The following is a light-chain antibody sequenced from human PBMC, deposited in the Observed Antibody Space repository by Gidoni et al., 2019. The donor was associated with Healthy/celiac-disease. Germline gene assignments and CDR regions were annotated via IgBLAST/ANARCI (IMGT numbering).Light chain of an antibody. Sequence: IQMTQSPSTLSASVGDRVTITCRASQSISSWLAWYQQKPGKAPKLLIYKASSLESGVPSRFSGSGSGTEFTLTISSLQPDDFATYYCQQYNSFGQXTKLEIK. CDR3: QQYNS. J-gene: IGKJ2*01. CDR1: QSISSW. CDR2: KAS. V-gene: IGKV1-5*03.